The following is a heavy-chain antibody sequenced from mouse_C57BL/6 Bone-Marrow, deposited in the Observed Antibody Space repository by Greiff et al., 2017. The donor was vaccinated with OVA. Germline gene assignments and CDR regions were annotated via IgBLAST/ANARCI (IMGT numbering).Heavy chain of an antibody. CDR1: GYTFTSYW. D-gene: IGHD2-5*01. Sequence: QVHVKQPGAELVMPGASVKLSCKASGYTFTSYWMHWVKQRPGQGLEWIGEIDPSDSYTNYNQKFKGKSTLTVDKSSSTAYMQLSSLTSEDSAVYYCARTPAYYSNYDYAMDYWGQGTSVTVSS. V-gene: IGHV1-69*01. CDR3: ARTPAYYSNYDYAMDY. CDR2: IDPSDSYT. J-gene: IGHJ4*01.